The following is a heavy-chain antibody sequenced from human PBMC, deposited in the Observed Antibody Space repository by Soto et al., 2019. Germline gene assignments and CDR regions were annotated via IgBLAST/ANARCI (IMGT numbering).Heavy chain of an antibody. CDR3: ARHLGYDYYYYYYMDV. CDR1: GGSFSGYY. D-gene: IGHD3-16*01. CDR2: IYYSGST. Sequence: TCAVYGGSFSGYYWSWIRQPPGKGLEWIGYIYYSGSTNYNPSLKSRVTISVDTSKNQFSLKLSSVTAADTAVYYCARHLGYDYYYYYYMDVWGKGTTVTVSS. V-gene: IGHV4-59*08. J-gene: IGHJ6*03.